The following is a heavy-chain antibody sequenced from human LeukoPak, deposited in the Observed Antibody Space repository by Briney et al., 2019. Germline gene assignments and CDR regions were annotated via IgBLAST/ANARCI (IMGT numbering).Heavy chain of an antibody. CDR1: GYTFTSYS. D-gene: IGHD4/OR15-4a*01. Sequence: ASVKVTCKASGYTFTSYSISWVRQAPGHGLECIGWIHAYNGNTNYAQQLQGRVTITTAPSPSPAYMEPRSLRPDDTAVYYCARGAPGPDNYYSMDVWGKGTTVTVSS. J-gene: IGHJ6*03. V-gene: IGHV1-18*01. CDR2: IHAYNGNT. CDR3: ARGAPGPDNYYSMDV.